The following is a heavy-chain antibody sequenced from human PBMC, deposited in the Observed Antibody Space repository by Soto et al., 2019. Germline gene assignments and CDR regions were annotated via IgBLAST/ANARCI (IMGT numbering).Heavy chain of an antibody. V-gene: IGHV4-59*01. D-gene: IGHD2-8*01. J-gene: IGHJ6*01. CDR2: IYYSGST. Sequence: PPGKGLEWIGYIYYSGSTNYNTSLKSRVTISVDKSKNQFSLKLIAVTAADTAMYYCARAGGRVCYCYSVTDVWGQGSSVLGSS. CDR3: ARAGGRVCYCYSVTDV.